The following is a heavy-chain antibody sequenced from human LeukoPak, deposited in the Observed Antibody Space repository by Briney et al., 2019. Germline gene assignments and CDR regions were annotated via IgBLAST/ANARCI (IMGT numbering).Heavy chain of an antibody. CDR2: IIPIFGTA. V-gene: IGHV1-69*13. CDR1: GGTFSSYA. Sequence: ASVKVSCKASGGTFSSYAISWVPQAPGQGLEWMGGIIPIFGTANYAQKFQGRVTITADESTSTAYMELSSLRSEDTAVYYCARGAGGLDFWSGYPGSVYFDYWGQGTLVTVSS. CDR3: ARGAGGLDFWSGYPGSVYFDY. J-gene: IGHJ4*02. D-gene: IGHD3-3*01.